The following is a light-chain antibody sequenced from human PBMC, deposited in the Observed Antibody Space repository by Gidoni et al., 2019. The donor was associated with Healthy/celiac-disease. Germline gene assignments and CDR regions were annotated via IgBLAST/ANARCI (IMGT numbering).Light chain of an antibody. CDR2: EGS. CDR3: CSYAGSSTVV. V-gene: IGLV2-23*01. CDR1: SSDVGSYNL. Sequence: QSALTQPASVSGSPGQSITISCTGTSSDVGSYNLASWYQQHPGKAHKLMIYEGSKRPSGVSNRFSGSKSGNTASLTISGLQAEDEADYYCCSYAGSSTVVFGGGTKLTVL. J-gene: IGLJ2*01.